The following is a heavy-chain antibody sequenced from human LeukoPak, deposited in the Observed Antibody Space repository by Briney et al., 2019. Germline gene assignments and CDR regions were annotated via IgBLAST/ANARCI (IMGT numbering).Heavy chain of an antibody. J-gene: IGHJ4*02. Sequence: SETLSLTCTVSGGSISSDSYYWAWIRQPPGKGLEWIAGIYYSGSTYYNPSLKSRVTISVDTSRNQFSLKLSPVTAADTAVYYCASLAVAGLSEGYWGQGTLVIVSS. CDR2: IYYSGST. V-gene: IGHV4-39*01. D-gene: IGHD6-19*01. CDR1: GGSISSDSYY. CDR3: ASLAVAGLSEGY.